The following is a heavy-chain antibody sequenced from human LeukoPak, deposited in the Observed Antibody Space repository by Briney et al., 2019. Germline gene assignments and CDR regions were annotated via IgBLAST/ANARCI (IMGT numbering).Heavy chain of an antibody. J-gene: IGHJ4*02. Sequence: SSQTLSLTCAVYGGSISSGGYSWSWIRQPPGKGLEWIGYIYHSGSTYYNPSLKSRVTISVDRSKNQFSLKLSSVTAADTAVYYCASFIDYYGSGYYFDYWGQGTLVTVSS. CDR2: IYHSGST. CDR1: GGSISSGGYS. CDR3: ASFIDYYGSGYYFDY. V-gene: IGHV4-30-2*01. D-gene: IGHD3-10*01.